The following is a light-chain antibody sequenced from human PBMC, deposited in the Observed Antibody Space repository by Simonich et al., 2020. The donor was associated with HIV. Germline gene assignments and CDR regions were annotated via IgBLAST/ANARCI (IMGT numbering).Light chain of an antibody. CDR1: SSDVGGYNY. CDR2: EGT. Sequence: QSALTQPASVSGSPGQSITISCTGTSSDVGGYNYVSWYQQHPGKAPKLMIYEGTKRPAGVSNRFSGSKSGNTASLTISGLQAEDEADYYCSSYTSSSRVVFGGGTKLTVL. CDR3: SSYTSSSRVV. J-gene: IGLJ2*01. V-gene: IGLV2-14*01.